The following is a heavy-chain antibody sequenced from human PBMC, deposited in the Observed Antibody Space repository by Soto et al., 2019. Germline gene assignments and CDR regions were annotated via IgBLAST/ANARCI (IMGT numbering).Heavy chain of an antibody. V-gene: IGHV1-69*08. J-gene: IGHJ6*02. CDR1: GGTFSSYT. CDR2: IIPILGIA. Sequence: QVQLVQSGAEVKKPGSSVKVSCKASGGTFSSYTISWVRQAPGQGLEWMGRIIPILGIANYAQKFQGRVTISADKSTSTAYMELSSLRSEDTAVDYCAREGGYCSGGSCYSWTYGMDVWGQGTTVTVSS. D-gene: IGHD2-15*01. CDR3: AREGGYCSGGSCYSWTYGMDV.